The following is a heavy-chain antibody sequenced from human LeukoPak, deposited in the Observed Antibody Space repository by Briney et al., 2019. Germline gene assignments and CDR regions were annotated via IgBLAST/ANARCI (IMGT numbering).Heavy chain of an antibody. D-gene: IGHD3-22*01. CDR3: ARHAYYFQSGDYYYFFDY. Sequence: SETLSLTCTVSGGSFNSGSHYWGWIRQPPGKELEWIGSIYYSGGTYYSPPLNSRVTISIDTSKSQFSLKLSSVTAADTAIYYCARHAYYFQSGDYYYFFDYWGQGTLVTVSS. CDR2: IYYSGGT. CDR1: GGSFNSGSHY. V-gene: IGHV4-39*01. J-gene: IGHJ4*02.